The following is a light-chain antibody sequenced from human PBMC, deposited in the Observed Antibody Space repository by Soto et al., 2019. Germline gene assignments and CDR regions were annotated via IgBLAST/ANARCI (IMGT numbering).Light chain of an antibody. CDR3: SSYTSSFTLL. Sequence: QSALTQPASVSGSPGQSITVSCTGTSSDVGGYNYVSWYQHLPGKAPKLIIYEVNNRPSGVSNRFSGSKSGNTASLTTSGLQAEDEGDYYCSSYTSSFTLLFGGGTQLTVL. J-gene: IGLJ3*02. CDR2: EVN. V-gene: IGLV2-14*01. CDR1: SSDVGGYNY.